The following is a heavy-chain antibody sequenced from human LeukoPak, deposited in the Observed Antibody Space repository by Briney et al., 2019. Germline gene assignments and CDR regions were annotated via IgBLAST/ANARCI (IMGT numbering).Heavy chain of an antibody. D-gene: IGHD5-12*01. Sequence: PGASLKISCKGSGYSFISYWIGWVRQMPGKGLEWMGRIYPSDSYTKYSPSFQGHVTISADKSINTAYLQWSSLKASDTAIYYCSSLNARATQYFDFWGRGTLVTVSS. CDR2: IYPSDSYT. CDR3: SSLNARATQYFDF. J-gene: IGHJ4*02. CDR1: GYSFISYW. V-gene: IGHV5-10-1*01.